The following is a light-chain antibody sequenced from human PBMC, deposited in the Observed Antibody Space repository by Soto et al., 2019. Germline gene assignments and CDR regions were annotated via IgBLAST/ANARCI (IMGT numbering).Light chain of an antibody. V-gene: IGKV3D-20*01. CDR2: DAS. CDR3: HQYGSSLLT. J-gene: IGKJ4*01. CDR1: QTVDKNY. Sequence: DIVLTQSPATLSLSPGERATLSCGASQTVDKNYLGWYQQKPGLAPRLLIYDASSRATGIPDRFSGSGSGTDFTLTITRLEPEDSAVYYCHQYGSSLLTFGGGTKVEIK.